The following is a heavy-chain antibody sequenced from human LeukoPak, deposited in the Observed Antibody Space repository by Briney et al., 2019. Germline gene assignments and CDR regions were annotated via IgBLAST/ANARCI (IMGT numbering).Heavy chain of an antibody. D-gene: IGHD3-22*01. J-gene: IGHJ6*03. CDR2: INPNSGGT. CDR3: ARGAVRSYYDSTEEYYYYYMDV. V-gene: IGHV1-2*02. Sequence: ASVKVSCKASGNTFTGYYMHWVRQAPGQGLEWMGWINPNSGGTNYAQKFQGRVTMTRDTSISTAYMELSRLRSDDTAVYYCARGAVRSYYDSTEEYYYYYMDVWGKGTTVTVSS. CDR1: GNTFTGYY.